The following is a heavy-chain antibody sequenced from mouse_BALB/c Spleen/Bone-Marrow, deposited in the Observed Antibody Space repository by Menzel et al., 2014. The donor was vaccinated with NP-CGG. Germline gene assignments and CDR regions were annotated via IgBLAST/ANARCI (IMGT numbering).Heavy chain of an antibody. D-gene: IGHD2-2*01. CDR3: ARREDGYGTFYWHFDV. CDR1: GYTFTSYV. Sequence: VQLQQSGPELVKPGASVKMSCKASGYTFTSYVMHWVKQKPGQGLEWIGYINPYNDGTKYNEKFKGKATLTSDKSSSTAYMELSSLTSEDSAVYYCARREDGYGTFYWHFDVWGAGTTVTVSS. CDR2: INPYNDGT. J-gene: IGHJ1*01. V-gene: IGHV1-14*01.